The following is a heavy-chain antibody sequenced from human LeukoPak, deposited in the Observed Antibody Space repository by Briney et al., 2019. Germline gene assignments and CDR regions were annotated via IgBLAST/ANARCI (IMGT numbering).Heavy chain of an antibody. CDR3: AREFGRRWLQRGMDV. V-gene: IGHV3-33*01. CDR2: IWYDGSNK. Sequence: PGGYLILFCGASAFTFSSYCMDWCRRAPAEGLVELAGIWYDGSNKYYADSVKRRFATSRDNSKNPLYLQMNSLRAEDTAVYYCAREFGRRWLQRGMDVWGQGTTVTVSS. D-gene: IGHD5-24*01. J-gene: IGHJ6*02. CDR1: AFTFSSYC.